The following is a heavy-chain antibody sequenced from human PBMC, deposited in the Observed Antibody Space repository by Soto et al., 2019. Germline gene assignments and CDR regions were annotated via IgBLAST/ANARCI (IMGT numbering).Heavy chain of an antibody. J-gene: IGHJ6*02. CDR3: ARMTVRYCSGGSCYPSFSYYGMDV. V-gene: IGHV4-34*01. CDR1: GGSFSGYY. D-gene: IGHD2-15*01. Sequence: PSETLSLTCAAYGGSFSGYYWSWIRQPPGKGLEWIGEINHSGSTNYNPSLKSRVTIPVDTSKNQFSLKLSSVTAADTAVYYCARMTVRYCSGGSCYPSFSYYGMDVWGQGTTVTVSS. CDR2: INHSGST.